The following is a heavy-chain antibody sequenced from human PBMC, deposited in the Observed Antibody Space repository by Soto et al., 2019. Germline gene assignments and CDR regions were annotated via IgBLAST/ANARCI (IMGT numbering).Heavy chain of an antibody. CDR3: ENSRDGDRWAWVDY. CDR1: GFTFSSYG. J-gene: IGHJ4*02. Sequence: QVQLVESGGGVVQPGRSLRLSCAASGFTFSSYGMHWVRQAPGKGLEWVAVISYDGSDKYYADSVKGRFTISRDNSKNTLYLQMNCLRGEHTAVYYCENSRDGDRWAWVDYWGQGTLVTVSS. V-gene: IGHV3-30*18. CDR2: ISYDGSDK. D-gene: IGHD2-2*01.